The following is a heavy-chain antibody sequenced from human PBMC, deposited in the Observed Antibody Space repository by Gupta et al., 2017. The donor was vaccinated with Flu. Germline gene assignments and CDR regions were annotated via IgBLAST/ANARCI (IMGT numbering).Heavy chain of an antibody. J-gene: IGHJ6*03. CDR1: GYTFTRYD. V-gene: IGHV1-8*01. D-gene: IGHD6-13*01. Sequence: QVQLVQSGAEVKKPGASVKVSCKASGYTFTRYDITRFRQATGQGLEWMGWMNPNSGNTGYAQKFQDRVTMTRNTSISTAYMELSSLRSEDTAVYYCAIPPPALVRKYYYYYMDVWGKGTTVTVSS. CDR2: MNPNSGNT. CDR3: AIPPPALVRKYYYYYMDV.